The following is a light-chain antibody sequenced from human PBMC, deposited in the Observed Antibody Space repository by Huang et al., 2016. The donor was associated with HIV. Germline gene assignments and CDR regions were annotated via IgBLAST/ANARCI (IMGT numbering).Light chain of an antibody. CDR2: DAS. V-gene: IGKV3-11*01. CDR3: QHRRTWPPVT. Sequence: EIVLTQSPATLSLSPGERATLSCRASQSISNDLIWYQQKPGQAPRLLIYDASNRAAVNPARCSGRGSGTEFNLTIISLEPEDFASYYCQHRRTWPPVTFGQGTRLDI. J-gene: IGKJ5*01. CDR1: QSISND.